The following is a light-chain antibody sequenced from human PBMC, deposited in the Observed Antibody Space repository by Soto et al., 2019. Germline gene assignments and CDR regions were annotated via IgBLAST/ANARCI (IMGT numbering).Light chain of an antibody. V-gene: IGLV1-40*01. Sequence: QSVLTQPPSVSGAPGQRVTISCTGSGSTIGAGYDVHWYQQLPGTAPRLLIYDNTNRPSGVPHRFSGSKSGTSASLAISGLQAEDEADYYCQSYDSSLSVVFGGGTKLTVL. CDR1: GSTIGAGYD. CDR3: QSYDSSLSVV. CDR2: DNT. J-gene: IGLJ2*01.